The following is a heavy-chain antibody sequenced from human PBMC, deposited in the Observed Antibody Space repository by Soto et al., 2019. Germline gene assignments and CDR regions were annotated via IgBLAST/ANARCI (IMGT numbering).Heavy chain of an antibody. CDR1: GGTFSSYA. CDR2: IIPIFGTA. J-gene: IGHJ5*02. D-gene: IGHD6-13*01. V-gene: IGHV1-69*06. CDR3: ARDTPGYSSSWYWWFDP. Sequence: QVQLVQSGAEVKKPGSSVKVSCKASGGTFSSYAISWVRQAPGHGLEWMGGIIPIFGTANYAQKFQGRVTITADKSTSTAYMELSSLRSEDTAVYYCARDTPGYSSSWYWWFDPWGQGTLVTVSS.